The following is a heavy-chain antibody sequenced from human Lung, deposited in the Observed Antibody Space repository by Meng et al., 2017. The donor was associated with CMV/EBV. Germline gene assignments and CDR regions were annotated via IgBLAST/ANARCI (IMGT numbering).Heavy chain of an antibody. CDR1: GFTFSQYG. Sequence: SCAASGFTFSQYGMSWVRQAPGKGLEWVSKIGANGDNTYYAESVRGRFTVSRDNSKNTFYLQMNNLRAEDTALYYCAKDKARGPHLPFDFWGQGTLVTVSS. J-gene: IGHJ4*03. CDR3: AKDKARGPHLPFDF. CDR2: IGANGDNT. D-gene: IGHD3-10*01. V-gene: IGHV3-23*01.